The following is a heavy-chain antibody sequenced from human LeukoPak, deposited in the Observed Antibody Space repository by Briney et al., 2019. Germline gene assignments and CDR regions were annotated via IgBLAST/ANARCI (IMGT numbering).Heavy chain of an antibody. CDR1: VSTFTSYA. V-gene: IGHV1-69*05. CDR2: IIPIFGTA. CDR3: ARGSTIFGVVTTPYPNNWFDP. D-gene: IGHD3-3*01. J-gene: IGHJ5*02. Sequence: SVKLSSKPSVSTFTSYAISWVRQAPGQGLKWMQGIIPIFGTANYAQNSQARVTITTDESTSTAYMEMSSLRSEDTAVYYCARGSTIFGVVTTPYPNNWFDPWGQGTLVTVSS.